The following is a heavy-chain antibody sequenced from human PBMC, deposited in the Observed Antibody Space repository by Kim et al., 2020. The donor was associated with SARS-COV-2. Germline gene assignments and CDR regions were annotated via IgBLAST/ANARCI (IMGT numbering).Heavy chain of an antibody. J-gene: IGHJ4*02. D-gene: IGHD3-22*01. CDR1: GFSFSNYG. CDR2: TSYDGNNK. CDR3: ATSRYYYDSNGYYPYYFDS. Sequence: GGSLRLSCAASGFSFSNYGMHWVRQAPGKGLEWLTVTSYDGNNKYYADSVKGRFTISRDNSKNTLYLQMNSLRAEDTAMYYCATSRYYYDSNGYYPYYFDSWGQGTLVTVSS. V-gene: IGHV3-30*03.